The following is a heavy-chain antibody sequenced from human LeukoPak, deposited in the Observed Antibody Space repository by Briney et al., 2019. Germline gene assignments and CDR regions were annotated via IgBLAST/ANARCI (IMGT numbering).Heavy chain of an antibody. CDR2: ISYDGSNK. D-gene: IGHD1-14*01. Sequence: GGSLRLSCAASGFTFSSYAMHWVRQAPGKGLEWVAVISYDGSNKYYADSVKGRFTISRDNSKNTLYLQMNSLKTEDTAVYYCTTYTGPHDYWGQGTLVTVSS. CDR3: TTYTGPHDY. J-gene: IGHJ4*02. CDR1: GFTFSSYA. V-gene: IGHV3-30*04.